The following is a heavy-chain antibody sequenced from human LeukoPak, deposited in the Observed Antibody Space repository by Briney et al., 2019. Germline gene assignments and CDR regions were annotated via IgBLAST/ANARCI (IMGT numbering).Heavy chain of an antibody. V-gene: IGHV4-61*02. J-gene: IGHJ4*02. CDR2: IYTSGST. D-gene: IGHD3-10*01. Sequence: SETLSLTCTVSGGSISSGGYYWSWIRQPAGKGLEWLGRIYTSGSTKYNPSLKSRVTMSADTSKNQFSLKLSSVTAADTAVYYCARGTMVREALDYWGQGTLVTVSS. CDR1: GGSISSGGYY. CDR3: ARGTMVREALDY.